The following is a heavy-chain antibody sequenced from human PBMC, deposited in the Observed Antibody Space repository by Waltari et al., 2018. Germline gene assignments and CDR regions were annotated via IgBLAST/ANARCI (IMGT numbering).Heavy chain of an antibody. D-gene: IGHD6-19*01. Sequence: QLQLQESGPGLVKPSATLSLTCTVPGGSISSSSYYWGWTRQPPGKGLEWIGSIYYSGSTYYNPSLKSRVTISVDTSKNQFSLKLSSVTAADTAVYYCARGEAGTFDYWGQGTLVTVSS. V-gene: IGHV4-39*07. CDR2: IYYSGST. J-gene: IGHJ4*02. CDR3: ARGEAGTFDY. CDR1: GGSISSSSYY.